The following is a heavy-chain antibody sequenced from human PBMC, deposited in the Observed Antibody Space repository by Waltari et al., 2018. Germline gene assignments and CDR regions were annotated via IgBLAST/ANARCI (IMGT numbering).Heavy chain of an antibody. CDR1: GGNNSGPY. CDR3: AVNLGYTGFDPTDP. CDR2: IFSSGNT. V-gene: IGHV4-4*07. D-gene: IGHD5-12*01. J-gene: IGHJ5*02. Sequence: QVQLQESGPGLVKPSETLSLPCTVPGGNNSGPYWSWIRQPAGKGLGWIGRIFSSGNTNYNPSLRGRITMSLDTSKNQFSLNLRSVTAADTAVYYCAVNLGYTGFDPTDPWGQGTLVTVSS.